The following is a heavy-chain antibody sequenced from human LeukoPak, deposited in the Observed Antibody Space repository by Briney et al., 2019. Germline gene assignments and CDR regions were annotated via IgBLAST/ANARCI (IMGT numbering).Heavy chain of an antibody. Sequence: GGSLRLSCAASGFTFSSYAMSWVRQAPGKGLEWVSGISGSGRDTYYADSVKGRFTISRDNSENTLYLQMNSLRAEDTAVYYCAKTAQYSSSWIDCWGQGTLVTVSS. D-gene: IGHD6-13*01. V-gene: IGHV3-23*01. CDR3: AKTAQYSSSWIDC. CDR2: ISGSGRDT. CDR1: GFTFSSYA. J-gene: IGHJ4*02.